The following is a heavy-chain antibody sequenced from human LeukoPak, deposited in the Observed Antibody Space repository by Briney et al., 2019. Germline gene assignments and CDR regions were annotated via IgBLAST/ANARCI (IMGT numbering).Heavy chain of an antibody. Sequence: ASVKVSCKASGYTFIGYYMHWVRQAPGQGLEWMGWINPDNGGTNYAQKFQGRVTMTRDMSISTAYMELSRLRSDDTAVYYCARDPSNSGYDYLYYIEYWGQGTLVTVSS. D-gene: IGHD5-12*01. J-gene: IGHJ4*02. V-gene: IGHV1-2*02. CDR2: INPDNGGT. CDR3: ARDPSNSGYDYLYYIEY. CDR1: GYTFIGYY.